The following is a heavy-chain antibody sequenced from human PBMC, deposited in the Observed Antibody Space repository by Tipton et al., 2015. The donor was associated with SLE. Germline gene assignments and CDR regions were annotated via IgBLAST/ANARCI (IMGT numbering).Heavy chain of an antibody. CDR1: GGSFSGYY. D-gene: IGHD3-22*01. J-gene: IGHJ4*02. CDR3: ARDEYRYDATGYHLLGHFDF. V-gene: IGHV4-34*01. CDR2: INHSGTT. Sequence: GLVKPSETLSLTCAVYGGSFSGYYWSWIRQPPGKGLEWIGEINHSGTTNYNPSLKSRVTISVDTSKNQFSLKLSSVTAADTAVYYCARDEYRYDATGYHLLGHFDFWGQGTLVTVSS.